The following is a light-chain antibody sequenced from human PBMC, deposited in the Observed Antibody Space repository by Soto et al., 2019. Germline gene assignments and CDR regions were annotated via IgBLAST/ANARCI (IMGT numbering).Light chain of an antibody. Sequence: QSALTQSASVSGSPGQSITISCTGTSSNVGAYNFVSWYQQFPGKAPKLIIYEVTDRPSGVSARFSGSKSGNTASLIISGLQAEDEADYYCSSQTGSGTMIFGGGTKLTVL. J-gene: IGLJ2*01. CDR2: EVT. CDR1: SSNVGAYNF. CDR3: SSQTGSGTMI. V-gene: IGLV2-14*01.